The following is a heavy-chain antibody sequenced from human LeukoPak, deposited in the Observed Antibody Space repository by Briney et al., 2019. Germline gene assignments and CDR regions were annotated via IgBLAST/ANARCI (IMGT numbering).Heavy chain of an antibody. Sequence: SETLSLTCAVYGGSFSGYYWSWIRQPPGKGLEWIGEINHSGSTNYNPSLKSRVTISVDTSKNQFSLKLSSVTAADTAVYYCARDRTDYGDYGNWFDPGGQGTLVTVSS. CDR2: INHSGST. J-gene: IGHJ5*02. D-gene: IGHD4-17*01. V-gene: IGHV4-34*01. CDR1: GGSFSGYY. CDR3: ARDRTDYGDYGNWFDP.